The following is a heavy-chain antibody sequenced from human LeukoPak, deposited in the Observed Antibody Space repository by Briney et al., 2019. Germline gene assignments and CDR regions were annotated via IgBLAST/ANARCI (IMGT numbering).Heavy chain of an antibody. D-gene: IGHD6-19*01. CDR3: ARDRPDSSGSPGGYFDY. Sequence: GGSLRLSCAASGFTFNRYDIHWVCQAPGKGLEWVAVISYDGSNKYYADSVKGRFTISRDNSKNTLYLQMNSLRAEDTAVYYCARDRPDSSGSPGGYFDYWGQGTLVTVSS. J-gene: IGHJ4*02. CDR2: ISYDGSNK. V-gene: IGHV3-30*03. CDR1: GFTFNRYD.